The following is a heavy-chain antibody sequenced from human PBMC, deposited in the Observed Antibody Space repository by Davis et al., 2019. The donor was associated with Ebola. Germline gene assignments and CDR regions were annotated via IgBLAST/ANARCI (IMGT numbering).Heavy chain of an antibody. V-gene: IGHV5-51*01. CDR3: ASLRRTITGMDDAFDI. Sequence: GESLKISCKGSGNSFTSLWIGWVRPIPGKGLDWMGVIYTCDSDTSYSPSFRGQVTISADKSIRTAYLQWSGLKASDTAMYYCASLRRTITGMDDAFDIWGQGTMVTVSS. CDR1: GNSFTSLW. D-gene: IGHD1-20*01. CDR2: IYTCDSDT. J-gene: IGHJ3*02.